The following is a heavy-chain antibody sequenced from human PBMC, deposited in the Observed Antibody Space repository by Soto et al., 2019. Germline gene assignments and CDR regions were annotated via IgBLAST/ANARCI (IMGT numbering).Heavy chain of an antibody. Sequence: QVQLVQSGAEVKKPGASVKVSYKASGYTFTSYGISWVRQAPGQGLEWMGWISAYNGNTNYAQKLQGRVTMTTDTSTSTAYMELRSMRSDDTAVYYCARDGYCTNGGCHRGYYYYGMDVWGQGTTVTVSS. V-gene: IGHV1-18*01. D-gene: IGHD2-8*01. J-gene: IGHJ6*02. CDR1: GYTFTSYG. CDR3: ARDGYCTNGGCHRGYYYYGMDV. CDR2: ISAYNGNT.